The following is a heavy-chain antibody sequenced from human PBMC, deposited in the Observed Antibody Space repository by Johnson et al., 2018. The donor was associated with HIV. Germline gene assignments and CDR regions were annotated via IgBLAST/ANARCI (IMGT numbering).Heavy chain of an antibody. CDR1: GFTFNRHA. D-gene: IGHD3-10*01. V-gene: IGHV3-23*04. CDR2: ISGSGGRT. J-gene: IGHJ3*02. CDR3: ARDRGKAGYAFDI. Sequence: EVQVVESGGGLVQAGGSLRLSCSASGFTFNRHAINWVRQAPGKGLEWVSCISGSGGRTYYADSVKGRFTISRDNSKNTLYLQMNSLRAEDTAVYYCARDRGKAGYAFDIWGQGTMVTVSS.